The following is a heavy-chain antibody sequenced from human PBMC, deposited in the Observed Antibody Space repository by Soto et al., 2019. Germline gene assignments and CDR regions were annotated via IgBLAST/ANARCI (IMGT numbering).Heavy chain of an antibody. D-gene: IGHD3-9*01. CDR1: RAPITSNY. Sequence: AQTMSLTCSLSRAPITSNYWTWIRRPPGKGLEWIGYLDHQGYSNYRPSLRSRVFMSIDTSKNQLSLKVHSVTAADTPVYYCARVRVTGYFDWLEPWRQETLVTVSS. CDR3: ARVRVTGYFDWLEP. CDR2: LDHQGYS. V-gene: IGHV4-59*01. J-gene: IGHJ5*02.